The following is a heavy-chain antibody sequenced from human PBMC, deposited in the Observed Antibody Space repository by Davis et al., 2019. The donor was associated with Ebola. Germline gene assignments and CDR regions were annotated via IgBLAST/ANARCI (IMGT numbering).Heavy chain of an antibody. CDR1: GYSFTSYW. CDR2: IDPSDSYT. Sequence: KVSCKGSGYSFTSYWISWVRQMPGKGLEWMGRIDPSDSYTNYSPSFQGHVTLSADKSMSTAYLQWSSLKASDTAMYYCARQRAYSYGYEGEFDFWGQGTLVTVSS. V-gene: IGHV5-10-1*01. J-gene: IGHJ4*02. CDR3: ARQRAYSYGYEGEFDF. D-gene: IGHD5-18*01.